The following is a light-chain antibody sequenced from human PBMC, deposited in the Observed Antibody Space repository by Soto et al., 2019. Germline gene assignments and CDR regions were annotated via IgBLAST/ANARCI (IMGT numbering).Light chain of an antibody. V-gene: IGKV3-20*01. CDR2: GAS. CDR1: QSVSSSY. CDR3: QQYAGSPPRT. Sequence: IVLTQSPGTLSLSPGERASLSCRASQSVSSSYLAWYQQKPGQAPRLLIYGASSRATGIPDRFSGSGSGTEFTLTISRLELEDFAVYYCQQYAGSPPRTFGQGTKVEIK. J-gene: IGKJ1*01.